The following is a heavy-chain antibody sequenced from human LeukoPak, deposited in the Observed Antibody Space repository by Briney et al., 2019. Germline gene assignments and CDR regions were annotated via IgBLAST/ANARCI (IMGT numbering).Heavy chain of an antibody. Sequence: PGGSLRLSCAPSGFTFSTYAMVWVRQAPGKGLEWVSSISSGGSTHYADSVKGRFTISRDNSKNTLSLQMHTLRAEDTALYYCAKGPDYYGSAYPDSWGQGTLVTVSS. D-gene: IGHD3-10*01. CDR3: AKGPDYYGSAYPDS. CDR1: GFTFSTYA. J-gene: IGHJ4*02. V-gene: IGHV3-23*01. CDR2: ISSGGST.